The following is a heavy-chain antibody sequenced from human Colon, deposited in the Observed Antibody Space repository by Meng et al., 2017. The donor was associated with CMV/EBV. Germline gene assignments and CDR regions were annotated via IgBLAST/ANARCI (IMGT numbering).Heavy chain of an antibody. V-gene: IGHV1-2*02. Sequence: AYAYILHRSYLNWVRQAPRQELVGMGCNNPDSGGTKYEQKFQSRGTMTRDTTISTAYMDLTRLTSDDTAVYYCAREGKAGNWFDPWGQGTLFTVSS. CDR3: AREGKAGNWFDP. J-gene: IGHJ5*02. CDR2: NNPDSGGT. D-gene: IGHD6-25*01. CDR1: AYILHRSY.